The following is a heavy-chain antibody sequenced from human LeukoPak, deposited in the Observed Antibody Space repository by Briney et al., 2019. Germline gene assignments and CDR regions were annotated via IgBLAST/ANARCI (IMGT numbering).Heavy chain of an antibody. J-gene: IGHJ4*02. V-gene: IGHV3-7*01. CDR3: AREGSQSASGTYPGND. Sequence: GGSLRLSCAASGFMLSSYWMSWVRQAPGKGLEWVANIKQDGSEKYYVDSVKGRFTISRDNAKNSLYLQMNRLRAEDTAVSYYAREGSQSASGTYPGNDWGQGTLVTVSS. D-gene: IGHD1-26*01. CDR1: GFMLSSYW. CDR2: IKQDGSEK.